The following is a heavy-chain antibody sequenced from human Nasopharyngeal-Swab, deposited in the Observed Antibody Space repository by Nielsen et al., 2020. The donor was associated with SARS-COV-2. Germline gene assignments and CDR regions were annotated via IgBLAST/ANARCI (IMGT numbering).Heavy chain of an antibody. D-gene: IGHD5-24*01. J-gene: IGHJ3*01. CDR2: VYSSGDS. CDR1: GGSINSGTYY. Sequence: SETLSLTCSVSVSGGSINSGTYYWNWIRQPAGKGLEWLGRVYSSGDSDYNPSLQSRITISMDASTNQLSLELTSVTAAATALYYCAWGDKTLVRDGFDVWGQGTMVTVSS. CDR3: AWGDKTLVRDGFDV. V-gene: IGHV4-61*02.